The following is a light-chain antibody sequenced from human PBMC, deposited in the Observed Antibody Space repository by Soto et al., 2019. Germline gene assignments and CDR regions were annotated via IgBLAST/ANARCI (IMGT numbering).Light chain of an antibody. CDR3: QQYGTSAGT. J-gene: IGKJ1*01. CDR2: GAT. V-gene: IGKV3-20*01. CDR1: QSVSSSH. Sequence: EILFTQSPGTLSLSPGERATLSCRASQSVSSSHLAWYQQNPGEAPRLLIYGATSRDTGIPDRFSGSGSGTDFTLPLSSLEPEDFAVYYCQQYGTSAGTFGQGTKVDIK.